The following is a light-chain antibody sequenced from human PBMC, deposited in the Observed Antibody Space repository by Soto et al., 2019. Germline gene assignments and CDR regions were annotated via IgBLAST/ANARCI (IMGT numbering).Light chain of an antibody. CDR1: SSNIGNNY. CDR3: GAWDSSLSGMI. J-gene: IGLJ2*01. Sequence: QSVLTQPPSVSAAPGQKVTISCSGSSSNIGNNYVSWYQQFPGTAPKLLIFDNNRRPSEIPDRFSGSKSGTSATLVISGLQTGDEADYYCGAWDSSLSGMIFGGGTKLTVL. V-gene: IGLV1-51*01. CDR2: DNN.